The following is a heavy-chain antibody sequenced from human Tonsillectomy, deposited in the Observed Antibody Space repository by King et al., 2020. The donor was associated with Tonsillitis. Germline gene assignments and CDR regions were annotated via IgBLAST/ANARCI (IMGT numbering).Heavy chain of an antibody. CDR1: GYSFTSYW. CDR3: ARIPHDRDNGGSPDPAYDSYFDL. J-gene: IGHJ2*01. CDR2: IYPGDSDT. D-gene: IGHD2-15*01. Sequence: QLVQSGAEVKKPGESLKISCKGSGYSFTSYWIGWVRQMPGKGLEWMGIIYPGDSDTRYSPSFQGQVTISADKAISTAYLQWNSLKASDSAMYYCARIPHDRDNGGSPDPAYDSYFDLWGRGTLVPVSS. V-gene: IGHV5-51*01.